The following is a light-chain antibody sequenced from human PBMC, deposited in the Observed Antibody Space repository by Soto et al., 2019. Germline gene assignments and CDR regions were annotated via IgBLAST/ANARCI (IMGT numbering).Light chain of an antibody. CDR2: GAS. Sequence: EIVMTQSPATLSVSPGERATLSCRASQSVSSNSAWYQKKPGQAPRLLIYGASTRATGIPDRFSGSGSGTDFTLTINSLAPEDFAIYYCHQRQSWPRTFGQGTKVDI. CDR3: HQRQSWPRT. J-gene: IGKJ1*01. V-gene: IGKV3-15*01. CDR1: QSVSSN.